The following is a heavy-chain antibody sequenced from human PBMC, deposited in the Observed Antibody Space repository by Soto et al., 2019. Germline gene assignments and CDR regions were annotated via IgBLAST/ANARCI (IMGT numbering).Heavy chain of an antibody. CDR1: GGSISSSNW. J-gene: IGHJ6*02. D-gene: IGHD1-1*01. Sequence: TLSLTCAVSGGSISSSNWWSWVRLPPGKGLEWIGEIYHSGSTNYNPSLKSRVTISVDKSKNQFSLKLSSVTAADTAVYYCARTNARTTGTTDYYYGMDVWGQGTTVTVSS. V-gene: IGHV4-4*02. CDR2: IYHSGST. CDR3: ARTNARTTGTTDYYYGMDV.